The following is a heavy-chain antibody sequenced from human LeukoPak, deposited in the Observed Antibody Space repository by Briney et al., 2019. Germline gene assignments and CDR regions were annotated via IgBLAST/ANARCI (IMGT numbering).Heavy chain of an antibody. CDR2: INPSGGST. Sequence: ASVKVSCKASGYTFSSYYMHWVRQAPGQGLEWMGIINPSGGSTNYAQKFQGRVTMTRDTSTSTVYMELSSLRSEDTAVYYCARYCSGGSCYDYWGQGTLVTVSS. CDR3: ARYCSGGSCYDY. V-gene: IGHV1-46*01. D-gene: IGHD2-15*01. CDR1: GYTFSSYY. J-gene: IGHJ4*02.